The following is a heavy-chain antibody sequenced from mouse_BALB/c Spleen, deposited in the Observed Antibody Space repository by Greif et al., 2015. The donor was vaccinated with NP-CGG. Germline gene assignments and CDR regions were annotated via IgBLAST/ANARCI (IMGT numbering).Heavy chain of an antibody. CDR1: GYTFTSYT. Sequence: VKVVESAAELARPGASVKMSCKASGYTFTSYTMHWVKQRPGQGLEWIGYINPSSGYTEYNQKFKDKTTLTADKSPSTAYMQLSSLTSEDSAVYYCARLGYGSSYDAMDYWGQGTSVTVSS. D-gene: IGHD1-1*01. J-gene: IGHJ4*01. V-gene: IGHV1-4*02. CDR2: INPSSGYT. CDR3: ARLGYGSSYDAMDY.